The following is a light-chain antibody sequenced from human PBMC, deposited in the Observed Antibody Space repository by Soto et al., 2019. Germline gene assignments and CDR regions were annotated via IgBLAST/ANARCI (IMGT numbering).Light chain of an antibody. V-gene: IGKV3-20*01. CDR2: GAS. J-gene: IGKJ1*01. CDR1: QSISSNY. Sequence: IVVAQSPGTLSMSSGERATPFCRSSQSISSNYLAWYQQKPGQAPRLLIYGASSRATGIPDRFSGSASGTDFTLTISRLEAEDFAVYYWQHYGSSPLTFGQGTKVEFK. CDR3: QHYGSSPLT.